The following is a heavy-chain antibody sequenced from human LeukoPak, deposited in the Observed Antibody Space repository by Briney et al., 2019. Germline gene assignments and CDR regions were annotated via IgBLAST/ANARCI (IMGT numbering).Heavy chain of an antibody. CDR3: ATYRQVLLPFES. Sequence: GGSLRLSCAASGFTFSSYSMNWVRQAPGKGLEWVSSISSSSSYIYYADSVRGRFTISRDNSKSTLSLQMNSLRADDTAIYYCATYRQVLLPFESWGQGTLVTGSP. CDR2: ISSSSSYI. J-gene: IGHJ4*02. V-gene: IGHV3-21*04. D-gene: IGHD2-8*02. CDR1: GFTFSSYS.